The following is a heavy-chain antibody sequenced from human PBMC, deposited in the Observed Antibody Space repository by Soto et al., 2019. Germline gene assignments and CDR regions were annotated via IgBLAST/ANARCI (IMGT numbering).Heavy chain of an antibody. CDR1: GGSINTFY. J-gene: IGHJ4*02. V-gene: IGHV4-4*07. CDR2: IFSSGST. CDR3: AREGSYSAYNFAHGIQLWSFDF. D-gene: IGHD5-12*01. Sequence: SETLSLTCTVSGGSINTFYWSWVRQPAGKGLEWIGRIFSSGSTSFNPSLESRVAMSVDTSKNHFSLNLSSVTAADMAVYYCAREGSYSAYNFAHGIQLWSFDFWGQGTLVTVSS.